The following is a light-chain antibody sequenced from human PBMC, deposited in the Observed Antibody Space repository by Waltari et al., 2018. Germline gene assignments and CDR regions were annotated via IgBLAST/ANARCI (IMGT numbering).Light chain of an antibody. Sequence: QSALTQPASVSGSPGQSITFSCSGTSTDVGAYNYVSWYQQHQGQAPNLIIYDVTNRPLGISNRFSGSKSGNPASLPISGLQADDEADYFCFSFTSANTPYFFGAATKVTVL. V-gene: IGLV2-14*03. CDR1: STDVGAYNY. CDR2: DVT. J-gene: IGLJ1*01. CDR3: FSFTSANTPYF.